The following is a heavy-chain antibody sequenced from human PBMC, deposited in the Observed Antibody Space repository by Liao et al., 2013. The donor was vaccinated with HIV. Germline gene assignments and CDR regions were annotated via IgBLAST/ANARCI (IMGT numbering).Heavy chain of an antibody. CDR3: ARGGALDV. Sequence: QVQLQESGPGLVKPSETLSLTCTVSGASLSGYYWNWVRQPAGEELEWIGRVYKDGNTNYNPSFESRVTMSVDMSKNQISLQLTSVTAADTAMYYCARGGALDVWGRGTPVIVS. CDR2: VYKDGNT. D-gene: IGHD6-25*01. V-gene: IGHV4-4*07. CDR1: GASLSGYY. J-gene: IGHJ3*01.